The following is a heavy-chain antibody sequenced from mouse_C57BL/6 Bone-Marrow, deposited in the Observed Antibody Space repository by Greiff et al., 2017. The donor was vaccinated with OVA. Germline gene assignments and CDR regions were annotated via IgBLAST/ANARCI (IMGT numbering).Heavy chain of an antibody. CDR1: GFTFSSYG. J-gene: IGHJ1*03. D-gene: IGHD1-1*01. V-gene: IGHV5-6*02. CDR2: ISSGGSYT. CDR3: AGHPYYCGTGWYFDV. Sequence: EVTLVESGGDLVKPGGSLKLSCAASGFTFSSYGMSWVRQTPDKRLEWVATISSGGSYTYYPDSVKGRFTITRDNATNTLYLQMSSLKSEDTAKYYGAGHPYYCGTGWYFDVWGTGTTVTVSS.